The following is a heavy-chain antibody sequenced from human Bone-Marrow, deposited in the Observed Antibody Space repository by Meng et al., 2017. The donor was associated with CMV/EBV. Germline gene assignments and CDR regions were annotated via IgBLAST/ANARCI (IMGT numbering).Heavy chain of an antibody. CDR1: FNASA. V-gene: IGHV3-23*01. Sequence: FNASAKSWAGQDTGRGLEWLAPSSGSGGSTYYADAVKDRFNNSRDNSKNTLYLQMNSLRAEDTAVYYGAKEVSNYAGDSIYSYYGLDVWGQGTTVTVSS. J-gene: IGHJ6*02. CDR3: AKEVSNYAGDSIYSYYGLDV. CDR2: SSGSGGST. D-gene: IGHD1-26*01.